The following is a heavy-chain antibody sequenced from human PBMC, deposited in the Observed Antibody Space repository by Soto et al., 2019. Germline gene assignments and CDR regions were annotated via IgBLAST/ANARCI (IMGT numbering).Heavy chain of an antibody. CDR2: TYYRSRWYN. J-gene: IGHJ2*01. Sequence: RTISLTCAVSGDNCSDSGAAWNWLRQSPTGRLEWLGRTYYRSRWYNDYAVSVRSRITINPDTPKNQFSLHLSFVTSDDTALFYFVGSNSHQWYF. CDR3: VGSNSHQWYF. CDR1: GDNCSDSGAA. V-gene: IGHV6-1*01. D-gene: IGHD1-1*01.